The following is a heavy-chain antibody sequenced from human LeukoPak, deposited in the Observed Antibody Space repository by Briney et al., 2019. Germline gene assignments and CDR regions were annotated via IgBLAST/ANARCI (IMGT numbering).Heavy chain of an antibody. J-gene: IGHJ3*02. Sequence: SSETLSLTCSVSGASTSDYYWNRIRQPAGQGLEWLGRIYYTGSTDYNPSLKSRVTISAATSKNHLSLRLSSVTAADTAVYYCARDVSGSDDAGGEGFDIWGQGTMVTVSS. CDR1: GASTSDYY. V-gene: IGHV4-4*07. CDR3: ARDVSGSDDAGGEGFDI. D-gene: IGHD5-12*01. CDR2: IYYTGST.